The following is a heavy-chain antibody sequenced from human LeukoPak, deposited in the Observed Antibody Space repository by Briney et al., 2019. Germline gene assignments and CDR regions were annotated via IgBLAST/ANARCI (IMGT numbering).Heavy chain of an antibody. D-gene: IGHD1-26*01. CDR1: GFTVSNYW. CDR2: INSDESIT. V-gene: IGHV3-74*01. CDR3: ARQEHSGTSNFDY. Sequence: PGGSLRLSCAASGFTVSNYWMHWVRQAPGKGLVWVSRINSDESITIYADSVKGRFTISRDNAKDTLYLQMNSLRAEDTAVYYCARQEHSGTSNFDYWGQGILVIVSS. J-gene: IGHJ4*02.